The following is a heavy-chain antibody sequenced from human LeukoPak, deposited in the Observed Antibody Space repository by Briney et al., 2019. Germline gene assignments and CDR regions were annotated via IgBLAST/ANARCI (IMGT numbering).Heavy chain of an antibody. Sequence: SETLSLTCAVSGGSISSCYWSWIRQPPGKGLEWIGYIYYGGSTNYNPSLKSRVTISVDTSKNQFSLKLSSVTAADTAVYYCARLWGPLPLYYFVYCGRGTLVTVSS. V-gene: IGHV4-59*01. CDR3: ARLWGPLPLYYFVY. J-gene: IGHJ4*02. CDR1: GGSISSCY. CDR2: IYYGGST. D-gene: IGHD3-10*01.